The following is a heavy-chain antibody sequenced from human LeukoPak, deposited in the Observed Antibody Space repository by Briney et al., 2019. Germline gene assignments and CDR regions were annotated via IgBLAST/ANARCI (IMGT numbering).Heavy chain of an antibody. Sequence: PSETLSLTCTVSSGSTSSYYWSWIRQPPGKGLEWIGYINYSGSTYNPSLKSRVTISVDTSKSQFSLKLSSVTAADTAVYYCARHGYGNVGNWFDPWGQGTLVTVSS. J-gene: IGHJ5*02. CDR3: ARHGYGNVGNWFDP. CDR1: SGSTSSYY. CDR2: INYSGST. V-gene: IGHV4-59*08. D-gene: IGHD3-22*01.